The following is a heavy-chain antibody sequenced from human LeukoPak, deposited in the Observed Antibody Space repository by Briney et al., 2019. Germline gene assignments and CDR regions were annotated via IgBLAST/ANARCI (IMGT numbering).Heavy chain of an antibody. Sequence: GGSLRLSCAASGFTFSAYWMHWVRQVPGKGLVWVSRINNDGTATFFADSVKGRFTISRDNAKNSLYLQMNSLRAEDTAVYYCARGKGSGSYAYWGQGTLVTVSS. D-gene: IGHD1-26*01. CDR2: INNDGTAT. CDR3: ARGKGSGSYAY. CDR1: GFTFSAYW. V-gene: IGHV3-74*01. J-gene: IGHJ4*02.